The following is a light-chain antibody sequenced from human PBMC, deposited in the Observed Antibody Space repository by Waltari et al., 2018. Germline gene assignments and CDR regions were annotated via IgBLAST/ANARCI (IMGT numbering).Light chain of an antibody. V-gene: IGKV1-5*03. CDR3: QQYNNYPFT. CDR2: KAS. J-gene: IGKJ3*01. Sequence: DIQMTQSPSTLSASVGDRLTLTCRASQSISSWLAWYQQKPGKAPKLLIYKASSLESGVPSRFSGSGSGTEFTLTISSLQPDDFATYYCQQYNNYPFTFGPGTKVDIK. CDR1: QSISSW.